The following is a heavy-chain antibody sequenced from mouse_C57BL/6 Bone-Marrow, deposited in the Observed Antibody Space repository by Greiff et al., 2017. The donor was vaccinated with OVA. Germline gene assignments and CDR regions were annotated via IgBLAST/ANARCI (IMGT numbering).Heavy chain of an antibody. CDR3: ARGYSHWYFDV. Sequence: QVQLKQSGAELVRPGTSVKMSCKASGYTFTNYWIGWAKQRPGHGLEWIGDIYPGGGYTNYNEKFKGKATLTADKSSSTAYMQFSSLTSEDSAIYYCARGYSHWYFDVWGTGTTVTVSS. J-gene: IGHJ1*03. CDR2: IYPGGGYT. D-gene: IGHD2-12*01. CDR1: GYTFTNYW. V-gene: IGHV1-63*01.